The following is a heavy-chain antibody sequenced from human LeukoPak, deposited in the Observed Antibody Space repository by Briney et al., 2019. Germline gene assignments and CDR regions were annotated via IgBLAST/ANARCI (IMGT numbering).Heavy chain of an antibody. CDR3: ARDSRSGYYSLYYFDY. Sequence: SSETLSLTCTVSGGSISSSSYYWGWIRQPPGKGLEWIGSIYYSGSTYYNPSLKSRVTISVDTSKNQFSLKLSSVTAADTAVYYCARDSRSGYYSLYYFDYWGQGTLVTVSS. D-gene: IGHD3-22*01. CDR2: IYYSGST. CDR1: GGSISSSSYY. J-gene: IGHJ4*02. V-gene: IGHV4-39*07.